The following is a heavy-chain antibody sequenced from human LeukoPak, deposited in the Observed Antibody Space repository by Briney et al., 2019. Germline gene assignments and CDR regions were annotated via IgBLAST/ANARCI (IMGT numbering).Heavy chain of an antibody. V-gene: IGHV3-48*02. CDR2: ISRSGSTI. CDR1: GFTFSCYS. Sequence: GGSLRLSCSASGFTFSCYSMNWVRQAPGEGLEWVSYISRSGSTIYYADSVKGRFTISRDNAKNSLYLQMNSLRDEDTAVYYCTRDNTNGSSEGWFDPWGQGTLVTVSS. CDR3: TRDNTNGSSEGWFDP. D-gene: IGHD1-1*01. J-gene: IGHJ5*02.